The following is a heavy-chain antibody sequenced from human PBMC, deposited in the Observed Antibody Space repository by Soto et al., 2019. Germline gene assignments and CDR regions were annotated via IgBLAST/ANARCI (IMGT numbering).Heavy chain of an antibody. Sequence: EVQLVESGGGLVKPGGSLRLSCAASGFTFSTYDMNWVRQAPGKGLEWVSSITTTSRYIYYADSVRGRFTIYRDNARNSLFMQMEGLRAEDTAVYYCVSSGTAPMLRHNWFDPWGQGTLVTVSS. J-gene: IGHJ5*02. CDR2: ITTTSRYI. D-gene: IGHD1-1*01. V-gene: IGHV3-21*01. CDR1: GFTFSTYD. CDR3: VSSGTAPMLRHNWFDP.